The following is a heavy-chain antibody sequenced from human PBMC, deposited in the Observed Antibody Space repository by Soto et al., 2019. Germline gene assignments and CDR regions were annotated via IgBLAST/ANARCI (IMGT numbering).Heavy chain of an antibody. J-gene: IGHJ3*02. D-gene: IGHD3-22*01. Sequence: GGSLRLSCAASGFTFSSYSMNWVRQAPGKGLEWVSSISSSSSYIYYADSVKGRFTISRDNAKNSLYLQMNSLRAEDTDVYYCARDKNPYYYDSSGYLPDAFDIWGQGTMVTVSS. V-gene: IGHV3-21*01. CDR3: ARDKNPYYYDSSGYLPDAFDI. CDR2: ISSSSSYI. CDR1: GFTFSSYS.